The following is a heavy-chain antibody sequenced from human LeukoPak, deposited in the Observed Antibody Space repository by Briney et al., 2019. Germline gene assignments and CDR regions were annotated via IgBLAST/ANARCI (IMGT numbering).Heavy chain of an antibody. Sequence: SETLSLTCTVSGGSISSYYWSWIRQPPGKGLEWIGYIFNSGSTNYNPSLKSRVTISVDTSKNQFSLKLSSVTAADTAVYFCALGDCSSTSCYVFDYWGQGTLVTVSS. D-gene: IGHD2-2*01. J-gene: IGHJ4*02. V-gene: IGHV4-59*01. CDR1: GGSISSYY. CDR2: IFNSGST. CDR3: ALGDCSSTSCYVFDY.